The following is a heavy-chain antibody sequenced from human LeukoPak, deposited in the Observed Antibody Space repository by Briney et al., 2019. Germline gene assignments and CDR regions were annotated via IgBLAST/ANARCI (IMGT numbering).Heavy chain of an antibody. J-gene: IGHJ4*02. CDR3: ARDAPGNTALDY. V-gene: IGHV3-74*01. CDR2: INSDGSST. D-gene: IGHD5-18*01. CDR1: GFTFSIYW. Sequence: PGGSLRLSCAASGFTFSIYWMHWVRQPPGKGLVWVSRINSDGSSTSYADSVKGRFTIFRDNAKNTLYLQMNSLRVEDTALYYCARDAPGNTALDYWGQGSLVTVSS.